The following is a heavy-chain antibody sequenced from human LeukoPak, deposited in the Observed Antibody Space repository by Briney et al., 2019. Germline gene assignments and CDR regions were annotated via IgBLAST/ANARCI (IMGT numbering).Heavy chain of an antibody. CDR2: IYYSGNT. D-gene: IGHD3-22*01. V-gene: IGHV4-59*01. Sequence: PSETLSLTCTVSGGSISSYYWSWIRQPPGKGLEWIGYIYYSGNTNYNPSLKSRVTISVDTSKNQFSLKLSSVTAADTAVYYCARRAQRPPQYYYDSSQPLYYFDYWGQGTLVTVSS. J-gene: IGHJ4*02. CDR3: ARRAQRPPQYYYDSSQPLYYFDY. CDR1: GGSISSYY.